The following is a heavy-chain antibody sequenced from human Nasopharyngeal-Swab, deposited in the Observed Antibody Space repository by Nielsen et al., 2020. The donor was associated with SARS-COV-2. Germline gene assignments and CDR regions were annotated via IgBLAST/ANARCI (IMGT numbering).Heavy chain of an antibody. CDR1: GGSISSYY. V-gene: IGHV4-59*12. Sequence: SETLSLTCTVSGGSISSYYWSWIRQPPGKGLEWIGYIYYSGSTNYNPSLKSRVTISVDTSKNQFSLKLSSVTAADTAVYYCARDVYGSGSQAPDYYYYYMDVWGKGTTVTVSS. CDR3: ARDVYGSGSQAPDYYYYYMDV. CDR2: IYYSGST. D-gene: IGHD3-10*01. J-gene: IGHJ6*03.